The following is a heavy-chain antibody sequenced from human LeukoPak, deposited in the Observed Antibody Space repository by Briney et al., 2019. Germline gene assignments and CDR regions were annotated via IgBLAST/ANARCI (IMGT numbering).Heavy chain of an antibody. V-gene: IGHV4-59*01. D-gene: IGHD3-22*01. CDR1: GGSINSYY. CDR3: ARDTSGYRRGSFDY. CDR2: IYYSGST. Sequence: SETLSLTCTVSGGSINSYYWSWIRQPPGKGLEWIGYIYYSGSTNYNPSLKSRVTISLDTSNNQFPLKLSSVTAEDTAVYYCARDTSGYRRGSFDYWGQGTLVTVSS. J-gene: IGHJ4*02.